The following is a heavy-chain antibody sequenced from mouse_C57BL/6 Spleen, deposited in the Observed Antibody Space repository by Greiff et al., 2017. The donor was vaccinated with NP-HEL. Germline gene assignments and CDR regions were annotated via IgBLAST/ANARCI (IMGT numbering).Heavy chain of an antibody. J-gene: IGHJ4*01. CDR2: IDPENGDT. Sequence: EVQLQQSGAELVRPGASVKLSCTASGFNIKDDYMPWVKQRPEQGLEWIGWIDPENGDTEYASKFQGKATITADTSSNTAYLQLSSLTSEDTAVYYCTTDDYDKGYAMDYWGQGTSVTVSS. D-gene: IGHD2-4*01. V-gene: IGHV14-4*01. CDR1: GFNIKDDY. CDR3: TTDDYDKGYAMDY.